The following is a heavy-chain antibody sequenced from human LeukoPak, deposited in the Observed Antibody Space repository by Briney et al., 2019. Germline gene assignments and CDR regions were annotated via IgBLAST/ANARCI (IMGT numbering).Heavy chain of an antibody. D-gene: IGHD2-2*01. CDR3: ARGGGVAAAILYYYMDV. J-gene: IGHJ6*03. CDR2: INPNSGGT. V-gene: IGHV1-2*02. Sequence: GASVKVSCKASGYTFTGYYMHWVRQAPGQGLEWMGWINPNSGGTNYAQKFQGRVTMTRDTSISTAYMELSRLRSDDTAVYYCARGGGVAAAILYYYMDVWGKGTPVTVS. CDR1: GYTFTGYY.